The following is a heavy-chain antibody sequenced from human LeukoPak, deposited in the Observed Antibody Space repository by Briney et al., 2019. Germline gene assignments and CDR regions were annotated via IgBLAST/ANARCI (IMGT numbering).Heavy chain of an antibody. CDR2: INPNSGGT. CDR3: ARELTGDPSFDY. Sequence: ASVKVTCKASGYTFTGYYMHWVRQAPGQGLEWMGWINPNSGGTNYAQKFQGRVTMTRDTSISTAYMELSRLRSDDTAVYYCARELTGDPSFDYWGQGTLVTVSS. V-gene: IGHV1-2*02. J-gene: IGHJ4*02. D-gene: IGHD7-27*01. CDR1: GYTFTGYY.